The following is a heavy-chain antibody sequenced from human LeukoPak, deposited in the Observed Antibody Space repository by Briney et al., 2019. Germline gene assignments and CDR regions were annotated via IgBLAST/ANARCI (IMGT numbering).Heavy chain of an antibody. CDR2: IKSKTDGGTT. V-gene: IGHV3-15*01. CDR1: EFTLRNAG. CDR3: TTDPVHAERVPVGY. Sequence: GGPLRLSCAASEFTLRNAGMSWVRKAQGKGREWFGRIKSKTDGGTTDYAAPVKGRFTISRDDSKNTLYLQMNSLKTEDTAVYYCTTDPVHAERVPVGYWGQGTLVTVSS. D-gene: IGHD1-1*01. J-gene: IGHJ4*02.